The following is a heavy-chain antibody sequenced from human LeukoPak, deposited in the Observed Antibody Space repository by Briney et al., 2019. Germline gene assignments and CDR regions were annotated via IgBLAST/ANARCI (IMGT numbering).Heavy chain of an antibody. CDR2: ISSRGSTI. Sequence: GGSLRLSCTASGFTFSDYYMSWIRQAPGKGLEWVSYISSRGSTIYYADSVKGRFTISRDNAKNSLYLQMNSLRAEDTAVYYCARAGYCSGGSPCPGNWFDPWGQGTLVTVSS. CDR3: ARAGYCSGGSPCPGNWFDP. V-gene: IGHV3-11*01. CDR1: GFTFSDYY. J-gene: IGHJ5*02. D-gene: IGHD2-15*01.